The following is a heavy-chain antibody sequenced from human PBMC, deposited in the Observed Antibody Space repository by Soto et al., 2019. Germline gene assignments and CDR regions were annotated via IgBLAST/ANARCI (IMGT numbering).Heavy chain of an antibody. D-gene: IGHD1-7*01. CDR2: IGTAGDT. V-gene: IGHV3-13*01. Sequence: EVQLVESGGGLVQPGGSLRLSCAASGFTFSSYDMHWVRQATGKGLEWVAAIGTAGDTYYPGSVKGRFTISRENAKNSLYIQMNSLRAGDTAVYYCARGRTTLYYYYYGMDVWGQGTTVTVSS. CDR1: GFTFSSYD. J-gene: IGHJ6*02. CDR3: ARGRTTLYYYYYGMDV.